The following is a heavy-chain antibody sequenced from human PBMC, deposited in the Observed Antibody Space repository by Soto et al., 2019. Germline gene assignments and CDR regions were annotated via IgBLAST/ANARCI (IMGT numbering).Heavy chain of an antibody. D-gene: IGHD2-8*02. J-gene: IGHJ4*02. V-gene: IGHV4-59*08. CDR3: ARQFSGGSKIDY. CDR2: IHYSGST. CDR1: GASITTSY. Sequence: SETLSLSCTVSGASITTSYWSWIRQSPGKGLEWIGYIHYSGSTNYNPSLKSRVTISIDRSMNQFSLKLSSVTAADTAVYYCARQFSGGSKIDYWGRGTLVTVS.